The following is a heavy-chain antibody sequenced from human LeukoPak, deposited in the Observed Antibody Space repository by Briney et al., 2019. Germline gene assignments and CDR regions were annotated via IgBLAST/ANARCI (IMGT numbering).Heavy chain of an antibody. J-gene: IGHJ4*02. D-gene: IGHD6-13*01. CDR3: ARGTTPGIAIYLDY. V-gene: IGHV1-2*02. Sequence: ASVKVFCKASGDTFSGYYLNWVRQAPGQGLEWMGWINPNSGGTDFAQRFQGRVTMTWDTSTNTGYMELSSLTSDDTAVFYCARGTTPGIAIYLDYWGQGTLLTVSS. CDR2: INPNSGGT. CDR1: GDTFSGYY.